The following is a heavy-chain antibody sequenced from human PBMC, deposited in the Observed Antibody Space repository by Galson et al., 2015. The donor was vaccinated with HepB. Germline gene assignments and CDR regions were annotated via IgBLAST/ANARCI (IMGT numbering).Heavy chain of an antibody. CDR3: ARDGRITMVRGGDPYWFDP. D-gene: IGHD3-10*01. J-gene: IGHJ5*02. Sequence: SVKVSCKASGYTFTSYAMHWVRQAPGQRLEWMGWINAGNGNTKYSQKFQGRVTITRDTSASTAYMELSSLRSEDTAVYYCARDGRITMVRGGDPYWFDPWGQGTLVTVSS. CDR2: INAGNGNT. CDR1: GYTFTSYA. V-gene: IGHV1-3*01.